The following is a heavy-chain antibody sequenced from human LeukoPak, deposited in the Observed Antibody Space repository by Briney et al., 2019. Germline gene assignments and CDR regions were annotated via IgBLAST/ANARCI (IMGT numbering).Heavy chain of an antibody. V-gene: IGHV4-30-4*01. Sequence: PSQTLSLTCTVSGGSISSGDYYWSWIRQPPGKGLEWIGYIYYSGSTYYNPSLKSRVTISVDTSKNQFSLKLSSVTAADTAVYYCARPTVGATGDYFDYWGQGTLVTVSS. CDR2: IYYSGST. D-gene: IGHD1-26*01. J-gene: IGHJ4*02. CDR1: GGSISSGDYY. CDR3: ARPTVGATGDYFDY.